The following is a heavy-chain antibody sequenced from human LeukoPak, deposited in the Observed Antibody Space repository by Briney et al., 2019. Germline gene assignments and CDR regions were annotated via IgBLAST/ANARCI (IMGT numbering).Heavy chain of an antibody. CDR3: ARDEVTMVRGLFRFDY. CDR2: ISSSGSTI. D-gene: IGHD3-10*01. CDR1: GFTFSSYE. V-gene: IGHV3-48*03. Sequence: PGGSLRLSCAASGFTFSSYEMNWVRQAPGKGLEWVSCISSSGSTIYYADSVKGRFTTSRDNAKNSLYLQMNSLRAEDTAVYYCARDEVTMVRGLFRFDYWGQGTLVTVSS. J-gene: IGHJ4*02.